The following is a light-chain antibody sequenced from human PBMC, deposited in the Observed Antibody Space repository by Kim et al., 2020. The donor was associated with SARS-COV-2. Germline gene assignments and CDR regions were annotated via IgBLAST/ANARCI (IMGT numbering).Light chain of an antibody. CDR3: CPFPGE. CDR1: SSDIGAYNY. CDR2: DVN. Sequence: QSALTQPRSVSGSPGQPVTISCTGSSSDIGAYNYVSWYQLHPGKAPKLLIYDVNKRPSGVPDRFSGSKSGNTASLTVSGLQTEDEADYYCCPFPGEFGGGTQLTVL. V-gene: IGLV2-11*01. J-gene: IGLJ2*01.